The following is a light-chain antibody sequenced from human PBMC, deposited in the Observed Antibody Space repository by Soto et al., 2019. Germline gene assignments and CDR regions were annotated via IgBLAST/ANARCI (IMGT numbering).Light chain of an antibody. CDR1: QVISSY. Sequence: DIPFAESPSFLSASVGDRVTITCRAIQVISSYLAWYQQKPGKAPKLLIYAASTLQSGVPSRFSGSGSGTDFTLTISRLQPEDFAVYYCQQSSSSPPITFGQGTRLEIK. CDR2: AAS. V-gene: IGKV1-9*01. J-gene: IGKJ5*01. CDR3: QQSSSSPPIT.